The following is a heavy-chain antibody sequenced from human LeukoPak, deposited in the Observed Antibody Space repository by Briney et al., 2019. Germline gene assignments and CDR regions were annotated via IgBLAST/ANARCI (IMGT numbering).Heavy chain of an antibody. V-gene: IGHV4-34*01. J-gene: IGHJ4*02. Sequence: PSETLSLTCAVYGGSFSGYYWSWIRQPPGKWLEWIGEINHSGSTNYNPSLKSRVTISVDTSKNQFSLKLSSVTAADTAVYYCARQYGSGSYYLDYWGQGTLVTVSS. CDR2: INHSGST. CDR1: GGSFSGYY. CDR3: ARQYGSGSYYLDY. D-gene: IGHD3-10*01.